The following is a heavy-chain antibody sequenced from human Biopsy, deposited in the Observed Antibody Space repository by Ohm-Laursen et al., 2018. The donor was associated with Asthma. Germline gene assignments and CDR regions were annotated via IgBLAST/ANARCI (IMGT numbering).Heavy chain of an antibody. CDR2: HDHEEGGT. V-gene: IGHV1-24*01. CDR3: ASDFPKDYVRYNFQF. D-gene: IGHD4-17*01. Sequence: ASVKASCQISGYSLTDLSMHWVRQAPGQGPEWMGGHDHEEGGTVNARRFQGRVTMTEDTSTDTAYMELSSLSSDDTAVYYCASDFPKDYVRYNFQFWGQGTLVTVSS. CDR1: GYSLTDLS. J-gene: IGHJ4*02.